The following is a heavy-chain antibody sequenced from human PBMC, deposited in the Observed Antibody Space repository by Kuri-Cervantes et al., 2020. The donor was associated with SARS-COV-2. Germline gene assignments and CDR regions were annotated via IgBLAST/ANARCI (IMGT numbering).Heavy chain of an antibody. J-gene: IGHJ4*02. CDR1: GGSISSYY. V-gene: IGHV4-39*07. CDR2: IYYSGST. CDR3: ARNLIWDSGWYPPDY. D-gene: IGHD6-19*01. Sequence: GSLRLSCTVSGGSISSYYWGWIRQHPGKGLEWIGSIYYSGSTYYNPSLKSRVTISVDTSKNQFSLKLSSVTAADTAVYYCARNLIWDSGWYPPDYWGQGTLVTVSS.